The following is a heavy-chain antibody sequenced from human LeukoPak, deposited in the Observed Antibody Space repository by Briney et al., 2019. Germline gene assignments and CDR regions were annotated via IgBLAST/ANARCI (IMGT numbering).Heavy chain of an antibody. Sequence: ASVKVSCKASGYTFTNYYMHWVRQAPGQGLEWMGIINPSGGTTNYAQKFQGRVTMTRDTSTSTVYMELSSLRSEDTAVYYCAEDSAAPGTRGWFDPWGQGTLVTVSS. CDR1: GYTFTNYY. CDR3: AEDSAAPGTRGWFDP. D-gene: IGHD6-13*01. J-gene: IGHJ5*02. CDR2: INPSGGTT. V-gene: IGHV1-46*01.